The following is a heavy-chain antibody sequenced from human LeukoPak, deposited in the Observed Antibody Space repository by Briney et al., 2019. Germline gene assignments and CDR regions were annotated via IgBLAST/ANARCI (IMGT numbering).Heavy chain of an antibody. Sequence: ASVKVSCKASGYTFTGYYMHWVRQAPGQGLEWMGWINPNSGGTNYAQKFQGRVTMTRDTSISTAYMELSRLRSDDTAVYYCARSRLGYCSSTSCYTGYGVDVWGQGTTVTVSS. CDR1: GYTFTGYY. J-gene: IGHJ6*02. D-gene: IGHD2-2*02. CDR2: INPNSGGT. V-gene: IGHV1-2*02. CDR3: ARSRLGYCSSTSCYTGYGVDV.